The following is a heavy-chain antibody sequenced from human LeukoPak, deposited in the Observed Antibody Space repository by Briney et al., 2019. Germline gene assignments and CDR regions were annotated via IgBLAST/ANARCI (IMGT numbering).Heavy chain of an antibody. CDR3: ARVVAVAGTGARYYYYGMDV. CDR1: GGSFSGYY. V-gene: IGHV4-34*01. J-gene: IGHJ6*02. D-gene: IGHD6-19*01. Sequence: SETLSLTCAVYGGSFSGYYWSWIRQPPGKGLEWIGEINHSGSTNYNPSLKSRVTISVDTSKNQFSLKLSSVTAADTAVYYCARVVAVAGTGARYYYYGMDVWGQGTTVTVSS. CDR2: INHSGST.